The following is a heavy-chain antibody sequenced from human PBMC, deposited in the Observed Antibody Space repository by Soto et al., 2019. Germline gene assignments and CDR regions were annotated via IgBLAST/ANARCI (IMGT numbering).Heavy chain of an antibody. CDR1: GYTFTSYG. V-gene: IGHV1-18*01. CDR2: ISAYNGNT. CDR3: ARDAMMYYYDSSGYYSWFDP. D-gene: IGHD3-22*01. Sequence: ASVKVSCKASGYTFTSYGISWVRQAPGQGLEWMGWISAYNGNTNYAQKLQGRVTMTTDTSTSTAYMELRSLRSDDTAVYYCARDAMMYYYDSSGYYSWFDPWGQGTLVTSPQ. J-gene: IGHJ5*02.